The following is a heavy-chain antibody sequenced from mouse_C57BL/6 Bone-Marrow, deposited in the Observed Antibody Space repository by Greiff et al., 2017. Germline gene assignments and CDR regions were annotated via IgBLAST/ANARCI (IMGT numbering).Heavy chain of an antibody. J-gene: IGHJ4*01. CDR2: ISYDGSN. CDR3: AREGAIYYYGSSYDYYAMDY. CDR1: GYSITSGYY. Sequence: EVKLMESGPGLVKPSQSLSLTCSVTGYSITSGYYWNWIRQFPGNKLEWMGYISYDGSNNYNPSLKNRISITRNTSKNQFFLTLNSVTTEDTATYYCAREGAIYYYGSSYDYYAMDYWGQGTSVTVSS. V-gene: IGHV3-6*01. D-gene: IGHD1-1*01.